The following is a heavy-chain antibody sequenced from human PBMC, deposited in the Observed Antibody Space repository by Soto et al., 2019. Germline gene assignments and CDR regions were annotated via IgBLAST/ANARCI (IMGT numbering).Heavy chain of an antibody. J-gene: IGHJ4*02. CDR2: IYHSGST. V-gene: IGHV4-4*02. CDR1: GGSISSSNW. D-gene: IGHD6-19*01. CDR3: ARDLRIAVAGYFDY. Sequence: PSETLSLTCAVSGGSISSSNWWSWVRQPPGKGLEWIGEIYHSGSTNYNPSLKSRVTISVDKSKNQFSLKLSSVTAADTAVYYCARDLRIAVAGYFDYWGQGTLVTVSS.